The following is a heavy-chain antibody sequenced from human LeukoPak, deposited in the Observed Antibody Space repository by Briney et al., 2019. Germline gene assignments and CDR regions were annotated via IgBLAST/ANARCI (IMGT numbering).Heavy chain of an antibody. D-gene: IGHD3-22*01. J-gene: IGHJ1*01. CDR1: GGTFSSYA. Sequence: ASVKVSCKASGGTFSSYAITWVRQAPGQGLEWMGGIIPIFDTANYAQMFQGRVTITADESTSTVYMELSSLRSEDTAVYYCAAGWREYYDSSGYLSHWGQGTLVTVSS. CDR3: AAGWREYYDSSGYLSH. V-gene: IGHV1-69*13. CDR2: IIPIFDTA.